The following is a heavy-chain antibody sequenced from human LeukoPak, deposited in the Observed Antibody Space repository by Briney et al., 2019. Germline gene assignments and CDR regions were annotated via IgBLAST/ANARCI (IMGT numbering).Heavy chain of an antibody. J-gene: IGHJ6*02. V-gene: IGHV4-59*12. CDR2: IYYSGST. CDR3: ARDHYVDTAMAVMDV. D-gene: IGHD5-18*01. Sequence: SETLSLTCTVSGGSISSYYWSWIRQPPGKGLEWIGSIYYSGSTYYNPSLKSRVTISVDTSKNQFSLKLSSVTAADTAVYYCARDHYVDTAMAVMDVWGQGTTVTVSS. CDR1: GGSISSYY.